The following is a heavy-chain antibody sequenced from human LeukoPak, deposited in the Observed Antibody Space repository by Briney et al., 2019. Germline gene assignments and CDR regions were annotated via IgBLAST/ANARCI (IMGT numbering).Heavy chain of an antibody. Sequence: SETLSLTCAVYGGSFSGYYWSWIRQPPGKGLEWIGEINHIGSTNYNPSLKSRVTISVDTSKNQFSLSLSPVTAADTAVYYCARTVLAVAGTELGWFDPWGPGTLVTVSS. CDR1: GGSFSGYY. CDR3: ARTVLAVAGTELGWFDP. J-gene: IGHJ5*02. CDR2: INHIGST. V-gene: IGHV4-34*01. D-gene: IGHD6-19*01.